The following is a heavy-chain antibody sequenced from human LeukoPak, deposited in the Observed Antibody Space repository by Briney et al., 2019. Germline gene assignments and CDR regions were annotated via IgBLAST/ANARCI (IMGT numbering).Heavy chain of an antibody. D-gene: IGHD3-9*01. V-gene: IGHV1-69*06. CDR2: IIPIFGTA. CDR3: AKDQRYDILTGYYTFYFQH. Sequence: SVKVSCKASGGTFSSYAISWVRQAPGQGLEWMGGIIPIFGTANYAQKFQGRVTITADKSTSTAYMELSSLRSEDTAVYYCAKDQRYDILTGYYTFYFQHWGQGTLVTVSS. CDR1: GGTFSSYA. J-gene: IGHJ1*01.